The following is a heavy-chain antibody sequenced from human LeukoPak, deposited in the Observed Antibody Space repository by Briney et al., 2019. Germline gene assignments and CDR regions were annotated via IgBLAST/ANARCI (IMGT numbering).Heavy chain of an antibody. V-gene: IGHV3-48*01. CDR2: INSSSSTI. Sequence: PGGSLRLSCAASGFTFSSYSMNWVRQAPGKGRGWVSYINSSSSTIYYADSVKGRFTISRDNAKNSLYLQMNSLRAEGTAVYYCAKDIRRYSSDWLHNPFDYWGQGTLVTVSS. CDR3: AKDIRRYSSDWLHNPFDY. D-gene: IGHD6-19*01. J-gene: IGHJ4*02. CDR1: GFTFSSYS.